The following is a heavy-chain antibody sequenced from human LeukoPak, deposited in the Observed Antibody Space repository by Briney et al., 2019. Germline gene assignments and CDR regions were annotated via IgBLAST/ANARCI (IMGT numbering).Heavy chain of an antibody. Sequence: GRSLRLSCAASGFTFSNYAMHWVRQAPGKGLEWVAVISYDGSNQYYADSVKGRFTISRDNSKTTLYLQMNSLRPEDTAVYYCFFPGVTGKVYWGQGTLVSVSS. D-gene: IGHD1-20*01. CDR2: ISYDGSNQ. CDR3: FFPGVTGKVY. J-gene: IGHJ4*02. CDR1: GFTFSNYA. V-gene: IGHV3-30-3*01.